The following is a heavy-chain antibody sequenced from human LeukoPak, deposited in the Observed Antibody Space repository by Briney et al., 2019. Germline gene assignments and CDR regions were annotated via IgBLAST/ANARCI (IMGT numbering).Heavy chain of an antibody. D-gene: IGHD1-26*01. CDR1: GYNFTNSW. CDR3: ARVRGSYYTAFDI. V-gene: IGHV5-51*01. Sequence: PGEPLKISCKGSGYNFTNSWIGWVRQMPGKGLEGRGLIYPGDSDTRYSPSFQGQVTISADKSISTAYVQWSSLKASDTAMYYCARVRGSYYTAFDIWGQGTMVTVSS. J-gene: IGHJ3*02. CDR2: IYPGDSDT.